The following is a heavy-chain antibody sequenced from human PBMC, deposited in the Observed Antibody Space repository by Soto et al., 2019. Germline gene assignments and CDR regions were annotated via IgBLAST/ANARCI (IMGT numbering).Heavy chain of an antibody. D-gene: IGHD4-17*01. CDR1: GFTFSSYG. CDR2: IWYDGSNK. V-gene: IGHV3-33*01. Sequence: QVQLVESGGGVVQPGRSLRLSCAASGFTFSSYGMHWVRQAPGKGLEWVAVIWYDGSNKYYADSVKGRFTISRDNSKNTLYLQMNSLRAEDTAVYYCARESLDYGDYRKRYWFDPWGQGTLVTVSS. CDR3: ARESLDYGDYRKRYWFDP. J-gene: IGHJ5*02.